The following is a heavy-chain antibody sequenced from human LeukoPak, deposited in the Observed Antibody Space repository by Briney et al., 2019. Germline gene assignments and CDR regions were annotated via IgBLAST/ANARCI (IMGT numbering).Heavy chain of an antibody. J-gene: IGHJ4*02. CDR3: ARDRFDSSGYVEN. CDR1: GITFSSYS. Sequence: GGSLSLSCSTAGITFSSYSMHWVRQAPGRGLEWVSYISSSGTKIQYADSVKGRFTISRDNAKNSLYLHMNSLRVEDTAVYYCARDRFDSSGYVENWGQGTLVTVSS. D-gene: IGHD3-22*01. V-gene: IGHV3-48*04. CDR2: ISSSGTKI.